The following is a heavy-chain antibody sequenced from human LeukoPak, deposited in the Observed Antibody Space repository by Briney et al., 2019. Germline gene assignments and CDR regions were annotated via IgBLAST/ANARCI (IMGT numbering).Heavy chain of an antibody. CDR3: ARAVNYYDSSGYPNWFDP. CDR2: INPSGGST. Sequence: ASVKVSCKASGYTFTGYYMHWVRQAPGQGLEWMGIINPSGGSTSYAQKFQGRVTMTRDMSTSTVYMELSSLRSEDTAVYYCARAVNYYDSSGYPNWFDPWGQGTLVTVSS. V-gene: IGHV1-46*01. J-gene: IGHJ5*02. CDR1: GYTFTGYY. D-gene: IGHD3-22*01.